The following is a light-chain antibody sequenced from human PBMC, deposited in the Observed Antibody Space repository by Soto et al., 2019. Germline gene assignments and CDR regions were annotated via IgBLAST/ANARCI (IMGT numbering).Light chain of an antibody. Sequence: ETVMTQSPATLSESQGERATLSCRASKSVSNNLAWYQQKPGQAPRLLIYGAAARATGIPAKFSGSGFGTEFTLTTSSLQSEDSAVYYCQHYNEWPLTFGGGTKVEIK. CDR1: KSVSNN. J-gene: IGKJ4*01. V-gene: IGKV3-15*01. CDR3: QHYNEWPLT. CDR2: GAA.